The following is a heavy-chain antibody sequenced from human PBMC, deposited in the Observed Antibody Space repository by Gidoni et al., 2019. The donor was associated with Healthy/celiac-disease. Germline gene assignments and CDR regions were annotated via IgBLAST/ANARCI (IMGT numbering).Heavy chain of an antibody. V-gene: IGHV4-38-2*02. Sequence: QVQLQESGPGLVKPSETLSLTCTVSGSSISSGYYWGWIRQPPGKGLEWIGSIYHSGSTYYNPSLKSRVTISVDTSKNQFSLKLSSVTAADTAVYYCAAAYCGGDCYRKFFPFDYWGQGTLVTVSS. J-gene: IGHJ4*02. CDR1: GSSISSGYY. D-gene: IGHD2-21*02. CDR3: AAAYCGGDCYRKFFPFDY. CDR2: IYHSGST.